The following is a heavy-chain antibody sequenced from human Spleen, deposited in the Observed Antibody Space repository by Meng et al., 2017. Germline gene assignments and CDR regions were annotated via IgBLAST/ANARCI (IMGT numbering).Heavy chain of an antibody. J-gene: IGHJ5*02. D-gene: IGHD3-10*01. V-gene: IGHV4-61*02. CDR3: AREALLWSGDGAGWFDP. CDR1: RGSISSGSYY. CDR2: IYTTGST. Sequence: SETLSLTCTVSRGSISSGSYYWSWIRQPAGKGLEWIGRIYTTGSTDYNPSLKSRVTISVDTSKNQFSLKLSSVTAADTAVYSCAREALLWSGDGAGWFDPWGQGTLVTVSS.